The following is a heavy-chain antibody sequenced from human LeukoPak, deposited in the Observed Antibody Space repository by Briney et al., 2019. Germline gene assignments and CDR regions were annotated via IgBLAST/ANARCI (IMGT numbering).Heavy chain of an antibody. CDR2: IYYSGST. Sequence: SETLSLTCTVSGGSISSYYWSWIRQPPGKGLEWIGYIYYSGSTNYNPSLKSRVTISVDTSKNQFSLKLSSVTAADTAVYYCARGDGSNPNLDYWGQGTLVTVSS. D-gene: IGHD1-26*01. V-gene: IGHV4-59*01. CDR3: ARGDGSNPNLDY. CDR1: GGSISSYY. J-gene: IGHJ4*02.